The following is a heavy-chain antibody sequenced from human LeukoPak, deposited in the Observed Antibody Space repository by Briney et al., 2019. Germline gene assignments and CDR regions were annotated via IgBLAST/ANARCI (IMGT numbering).Heavy chain of an antibody. CDR3: ASRTVVAATPAWFDP. V-gene: IGHV4-39*07. D-gene: IGHD2-15*01. CDR1: GGSISSSSYY. Sequence: SETLSLTCTASGGSISSSSYYWGWIRQPPGKGLEWIGEINHSGSTNYNPSLKSRVTISVDTSKNQFSLKLSSVTAADTAVYYCASRTVVAATPAWFDPWGQGTLVTVSS. CDR2: INHSGST. J-gene: IGHJ5*02.